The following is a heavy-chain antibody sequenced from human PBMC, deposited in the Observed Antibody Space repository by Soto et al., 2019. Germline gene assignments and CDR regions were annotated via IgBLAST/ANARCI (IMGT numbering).Heavy chain of an antibody. CDR3: AIGGSYPYYYYYGMDV. CDR1: GGTFSSYA. J-gene: IGHJ6*02. Sequence: SVKVSCKASGGTFSSYAISWVRQAPGQGLEWMGGIIPIFGTANYAQKFQGRVTITADESTSTAYMELSSLRSEDTAVYYCAIGGSYPYYYYYGMDVWGQGTTVTVSS. V-gene: IGHV1-69*13. D-gene: IGHD1-26*01. CDR2: IIPIFGTA.